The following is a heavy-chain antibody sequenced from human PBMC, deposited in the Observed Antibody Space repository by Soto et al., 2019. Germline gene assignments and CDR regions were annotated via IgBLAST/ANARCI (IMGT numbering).Heavy chain of an antibody. Sequence: PETLSLTCTVSGGSISSSSYYWGWIRQPPGKGLEWIGSIYYSGSTYYNPSLKSRVTISVDTSKNQFSLKLSSVTAADTAVYYCARRSVTTLGYYFDYWGQGTLVTVSS. J-gene: IGHJ4*02. CDR3: ARRSVTTLGYYFDY. D-gene: IGHD4-17*01. V-gene: IGHV4-39*01. CDR1: GGSISSSSYY. CDR2: IYYSGST.